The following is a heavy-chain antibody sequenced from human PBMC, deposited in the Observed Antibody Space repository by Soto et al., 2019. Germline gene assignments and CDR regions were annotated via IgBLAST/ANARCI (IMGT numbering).Heavy chain of an antibody. CDR1: GGTFSSYT. CDR2: IIPILGIA. Sequence: GASVKVSCKASGGTFSSYTISWVRQAPGQGLEGMGRIIPILGIANYAQKFQGRVTITADKSTSTAYMELSSLRSEDTAVYYCARPQRYCSGGSCYHDAFDIWGQGTMVTVSS. CDR3: ARPQRYCSGGSCYHDAFDI. D-gene: IGHD2-15*01. V-gene: IGHV1-69*02. J-gene: IGHJ3*02.